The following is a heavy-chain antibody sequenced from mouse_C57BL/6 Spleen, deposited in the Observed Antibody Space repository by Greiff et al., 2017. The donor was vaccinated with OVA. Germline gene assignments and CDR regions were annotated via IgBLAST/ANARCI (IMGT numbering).Heavy chain of an antibody. J-gene: IGHJ3*01. CDR2: INPSTGGT. CDR1: GYSFTGYY. D-gene: IGHD3-2*02. CDR3: ARSGQLRLRGFAY. V-gene: IGHV1-42*01. Sequence: VQLQQSGPELVKPGASVKISCKASGYSFTGYYMNWVKQSPEKSLEWIGEINPSTGGTTYNQKFKAKATLTVDKSSSTAYMQLKSLTSEDSAVYYCARSGQLRLRGFAYWGQGTLVTVSA.